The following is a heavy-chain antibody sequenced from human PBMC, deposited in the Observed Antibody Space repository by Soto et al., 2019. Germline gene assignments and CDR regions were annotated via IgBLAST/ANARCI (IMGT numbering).Heavy chain of an antibody. J-gene: IGHJ6*02. D-gene: IGHD2-2*01. CDR3: ARDKATRAYASYGMDV. CDR2: IWYDGSNK. Sequence: GGSLRLSCAASGFTFSSYGMHWVRQAPCKGLEWVAVIWYDGSNKYYADSVKGRFTISRDNSKNTLYLQMNSLRAEDTAVYYCARDKATRAYASYGMDVWGQGTAVTVS. V-gene: IGHV3-33*01. CDR1: GFTFSSYG.